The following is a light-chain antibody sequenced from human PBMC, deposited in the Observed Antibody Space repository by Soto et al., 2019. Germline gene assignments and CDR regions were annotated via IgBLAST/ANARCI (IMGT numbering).Light chain of an antibody. CDR3: VLYMGSGISV. CDR2: STS. Sequence: QAVVTQEPSFSVSPGGTVTLTCGLSSGSVSTSYYPSWYQQTPGQAPRTLIYSTSTRSSGVPDRFSGSILGNKAALTITGAQADDESEYYCVLYMGSGISVFGGGTKLTVL. J-gene: IGLJ3*02. V-gene: IGLV8-61*01. CDR1: SGSVSTSYY.